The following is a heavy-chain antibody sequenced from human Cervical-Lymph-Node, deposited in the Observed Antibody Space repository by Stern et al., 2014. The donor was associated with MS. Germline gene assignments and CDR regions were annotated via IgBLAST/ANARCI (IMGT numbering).Heavy chain of an antibody. CDR1: GFTFSSFG. Sequence: QVQLQESGGGVVQPGRSLRLSCAASGFTFSSFGMHWVRQAPGKGLEWVPVIWYDVINKYYAAPVKGRFTISRDISKNTLYLQMNSLRAEDTAVYYCARGPPYYFDYWGQGTLVTVSS. J-gene: IGHJ4*02. V-gene: IGHV3-33*01. CDR2: IWYDVINK. CDR3: ARGPPYYFDY.